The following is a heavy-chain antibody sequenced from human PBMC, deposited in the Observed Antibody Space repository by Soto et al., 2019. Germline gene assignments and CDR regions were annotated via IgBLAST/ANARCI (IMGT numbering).Heavy chain of an antibody. V-gene: IGHV2-5*02. CDR1: GFSLSTSGVG. Sequence: QITLKESGPTLVKPTQTLTLTCTFSGFSLSTSGVGVGWIRQPPGKALEWLALLYWDDDTRFSPSLKSRLTITKDASKNQVVLKMTNMHPVDTGTYSCAHIIINGGDAFDILGQEAMFTVS. CDR2: LYWDDDT. CDR3: AHIIINGGDAFDI. J-gene: IGHJ3*02. D-gene: IGHD3-10*01.